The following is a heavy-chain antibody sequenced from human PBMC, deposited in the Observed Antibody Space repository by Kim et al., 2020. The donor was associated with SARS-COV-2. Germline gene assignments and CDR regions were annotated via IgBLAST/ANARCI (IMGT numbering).Heavy chain of an antibody. CDR3: ARAQLTITMIVVVITTSSYFDY. CDR1: GGSFSGYY. CDR2: INHSGST. J-gene: IGHJ4*02. Sequence: SETLSLTCAVYGGSFSGYYWSWIRQPPGKGLEWIGEINHSGSTNYNPSLKSRVTISVDTYKNQFSLKLSSVTAADTAVYYCARAQLTITMIVVVITTSSYFDYWGQGTLVTVSS. D-gene: IGHD3-22*01. V-gene: IGHV4-34*01.